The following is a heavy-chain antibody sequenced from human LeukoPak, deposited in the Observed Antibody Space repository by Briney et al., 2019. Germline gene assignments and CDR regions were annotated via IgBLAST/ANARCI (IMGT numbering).Heavy chain of an antibody. Sequence: GGSLRLSCAASGLTVSSKDMSWVRQAPGKGLEWVSVIYSGGSTYYADSVKGRFTISGDNSKNTLYLQMNSLRAEDTAVYYCATLARYAFDIWGQGTMVTVSS. V-gene: IGHV3-53*01. CDR2: IYSGGST. D-gene: IGHD5-12*01. J-gene: IGHJ3*02. CDR1: GLTVSSKD. CDR3: ATLARYAFDI.